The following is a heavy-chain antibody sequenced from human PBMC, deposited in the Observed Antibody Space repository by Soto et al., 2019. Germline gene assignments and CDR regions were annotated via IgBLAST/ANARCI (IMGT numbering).Heavy chain of an antibody. Sequence: PGESLKISCKGSGYSFTSYWIGWVRQMPGKGLEWMGIIYPGDSDTRYSPSFQGQVTISADKSISTAYLQWSSLKASDTAMYYCARPGTRGSYSWAEFKYWGQGTLVTVSS. D-gene: IGHD1-26*01. V-gene: IGHV5-51*01. CDR1: GYSFTSYW. J-gene: IGHJ4*02. CDR2: IYPGDSDT. CDR3: ARPGTRGSYSWAEFKY.